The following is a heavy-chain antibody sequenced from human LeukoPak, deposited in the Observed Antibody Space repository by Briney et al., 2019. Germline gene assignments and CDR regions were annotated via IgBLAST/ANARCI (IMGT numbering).Heavy chain of an antibody. J-gene: IGHJ3*02. CDR2: IYSDNT. D-gene: IGHD3-10*01. V-gene: IGHV3-53*05. CDR3: ATALNTMVRTRSDAFDI. CDR1: GFTVSSNS. Sequence: GGSLRLSCTVSGFTVSSNSMSWVRQAPGKGLEWVSFIYSDNTHYSDSVKGRFTISRDNSKNTLYLQMNSLRSEDTAVYYCATALNTMVRTRSDAFDIWGQGTMVTVSS.